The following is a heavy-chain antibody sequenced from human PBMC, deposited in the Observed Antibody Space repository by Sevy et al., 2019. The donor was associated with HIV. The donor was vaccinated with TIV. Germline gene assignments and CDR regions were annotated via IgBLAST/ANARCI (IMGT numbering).Heavy chain of an antibody. CDR1: GFTFSSTW. CDR2: IATDPSDI. Sequence: GGSLRLSCAASGFTFSSTWMHWIRQVSGKGLEWVSRIATDPSDIIYAVSVRGRFTISRDNAKNTLYLQINDLRAEDTGVYYCATVQAKTGPTPIEYWGQGTLVTVSS. V-gene: IGHV3-74*01. J-gene: IGHJ4*02. D-gene: IGHD1-1*01. CDR3: ATVQAKTGPTPIEY.